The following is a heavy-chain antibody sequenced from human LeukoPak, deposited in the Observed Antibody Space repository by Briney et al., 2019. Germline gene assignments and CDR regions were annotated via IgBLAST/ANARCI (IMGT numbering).Heavy chain of an antibody. CDR2: IRYEGSNK. CDR1: GFTFSSYG. J-gene: IGHJ4*02. V-gene: IGHV3-30*02. Sequence: GGSLRLSCAASGFTFSSYGIHSVCQAPGKGLECVAFIRYEGSNKYYADSLKGRLTISRDNSKNTMYLQMNSLRAEDTAVYYCAKDGSGSYPFRYWGQGTLVTVSS. D-gene: IGHD3-10*01. CDR3: AKDGSGSYPFRY.